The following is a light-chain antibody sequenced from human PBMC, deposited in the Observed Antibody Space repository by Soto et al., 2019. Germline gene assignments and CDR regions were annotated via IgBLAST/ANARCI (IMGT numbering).Light chain of an antibody. CDR3: QQYNTDSHT. CDR2: RAS. CDR1: QSISNW. Sequence: DIQMTQSPSTLSESVGDRVTINCRASQSISNWLAWYQQKPGKAPKLLIYRASALERGVPSRFTGSGSGTEFTLTISSLQPDDFAIYFCQQYNTDSHTFGQGTKLEIK. V-gene: IGKV1-5*03. J-gene: IGKJ2*01.